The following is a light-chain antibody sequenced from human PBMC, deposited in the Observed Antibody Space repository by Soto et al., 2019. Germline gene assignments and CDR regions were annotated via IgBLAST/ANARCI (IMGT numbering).Light chain of an antibody. Sequence: QSVVSQPPSASGTPGQRVTLSCSGSSSNIGRNYVYWYQQFPGTAPKLLIFKNDQRPSGVPDRFSGSKSGTSASLAISGLRSEDEADYYCATWDASLSGWVFGGGTKLTVL. CDR1: SSNIGRNY. V-gene: IGLV1-47*01. J-gene: IGLJ3*02. CDR3: ATWDASLSGWV. CDR2: KND.